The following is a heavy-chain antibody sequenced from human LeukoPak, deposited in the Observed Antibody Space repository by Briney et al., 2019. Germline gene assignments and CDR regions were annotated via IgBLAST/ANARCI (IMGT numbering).Heavy chain of an antibody. D-gene: IGHD1-26*01. CDR1: GYSISSGYY. CDR2: IYYSGST. V-gene: IGHV4-61*01. CDR3: ARGGSYFDS. Sequence: SETLSLTCTVSGYSISSGYYWGWIRQPPGKGLEWIGYIYYSGSTSYNPSLKSRVTISVDTSKNQFSLKLSSVTAADTAVYYCARGGSYFDSWGQGTLVTVSS. J-gene: IGHJ4*02.